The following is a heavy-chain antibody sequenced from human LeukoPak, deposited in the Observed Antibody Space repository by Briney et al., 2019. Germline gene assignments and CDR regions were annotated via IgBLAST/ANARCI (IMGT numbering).Heavy chain of an antibody. J-gene: IGHJ4*02. CDR1: GYTFTSYG. Sequence: GASVKVSCKASGYTFTSYGISWVRQAPGQGLEWMGWISAYNGNTNYAQKLQGRVTMTTDTSTSTAYMELRSLRSDDTAVYYCAREGYYDSSGSLEPFDYWGQGTLVTVSS. CDR3: AREGYYDSSGSLEPFDY. D-gene: IGHD3-22*01. CDR2: ISAYNGNT. V-gene: IGHV1-18*01.